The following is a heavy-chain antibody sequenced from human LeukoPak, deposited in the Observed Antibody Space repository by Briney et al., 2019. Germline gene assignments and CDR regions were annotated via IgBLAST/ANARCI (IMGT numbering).Heavy chain of an antibody. D-gene: IGHD3-22*01. Sequence: SETLSLTCSVSGDSISYFYWSWIRQAAGKGLEWIGTIYHSGSTSYNPSLKSRVTISVDTSKNQFSLKLSSVTAADTAVYYCARDRIEYYYDSSGPFDIWGQGTMVTVSS. V-gene: IGHV4-4*07. J-gene: IGHJ3*02. CDR3: ARDRIEYYYDSSGPFDI. CDR2: IYHSGST. CDR1: GDSISYFY.